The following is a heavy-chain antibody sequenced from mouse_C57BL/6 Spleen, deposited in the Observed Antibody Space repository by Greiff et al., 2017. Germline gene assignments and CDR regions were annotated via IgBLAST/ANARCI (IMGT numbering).Heavy chain of an antibody. CDR2: INPYNGGT. V-gene: IGHV1-19*01. CDR1: GYTFTDYY. J-gene: IGHJ3*01. Sequence: VQLKESGPVLVKPGASVKMSCKASGYTFTDYYMNWVKQSHGTSLEWIGVINPYNGGTSYNQKLQGKATLTVDKSSSTAYMELNSLTSEYSAVYYCARRDDGYSWFAYWGQGTLVTVSA. D-gene: IGHD2-3*01. CDR3: ARRDDGYSWFAY.